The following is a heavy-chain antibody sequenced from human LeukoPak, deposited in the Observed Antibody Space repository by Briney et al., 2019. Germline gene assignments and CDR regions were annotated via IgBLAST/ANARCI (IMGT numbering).Heavy chain of an antibody. Sequence: GGSLRLSCAASGFTISDFSMNWVRQAPGKGLEWVSYIGGRTSSLYYADSVKGRFTISRDNAKSSLYLQMNSLRADDTAVYYCAGDRWGFFNYWGQGTLVTVSS. CDR2: IGGRTSSL. D-gene: IGHD3-3*01. J-gene: IGHJ4*02. V-gene: IGHV3-48*01. CDR3: AGDRWGFFNY. CDR1: GFTISDFS.